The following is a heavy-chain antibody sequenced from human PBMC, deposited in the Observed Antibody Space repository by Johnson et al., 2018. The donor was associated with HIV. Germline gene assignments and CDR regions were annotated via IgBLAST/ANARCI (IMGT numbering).Heavy chain of an antibody. CDR3: ARDKANWGPSRDVGAFDI. Sequence: VQLVESGGGLVPPGGSLRLSCAASGFTFSSYGMHCVRQAPVKGLEGVAFIRYDGSNKYYADSVKGRFTISRDNSKNTLYLQMNSLRAEDTAVYYCARDKANWGPSRDVGAFDIWGQGTMVTVSS. D-gene: IGHD7-27*01. CDR1: GFTFSSYG. J-gene: IGHJ3*02. CDR2: IRYDGSNK. V-gene: IGHV3-30*02.